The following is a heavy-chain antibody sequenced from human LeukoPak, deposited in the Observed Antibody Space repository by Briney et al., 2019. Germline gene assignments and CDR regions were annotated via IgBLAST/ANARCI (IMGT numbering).Heavy chain of an antibody. V-gene: IGHV3-48*03. CDR3: ATKALRYCSSTSCGYY. D-gene: IGHD2-2*01. CDR1: GFTFSSYE. CDR2: ISSSGSTI. J-gene: IGHJ4*02. Sequence: PGGSLRLSCAASGFTFSSYEMNWVRQAPGKGLEWVSYISSSGSTIYYADSVKGRFTISRDNAKNSLYLQMNSLRAEDTAVYYCATKALRYCSSTSCGYYWGQGTLVTVSS.